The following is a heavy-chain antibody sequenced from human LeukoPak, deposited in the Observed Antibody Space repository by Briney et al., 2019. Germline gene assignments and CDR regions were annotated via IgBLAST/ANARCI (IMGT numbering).Heavy chain of an antibody. J-gene: IGHJ6*02. V-gene: IGHV4-30-2*01. Sequence: LRLSCAASEFTFSSYAMSWIRQPPGKGLEWIGYIYHSGSTYYNPSLKSRVTISVDRSKNQFSLKLSSVTAADTAVYYCARKDYGDYGMDVWGQGTTVTVSS. CDR1: EFTFSSYA. D-gene: IGHD4-17*01. CDR2: IYHSGST. CDR3: ARKDYGDYGMDV.